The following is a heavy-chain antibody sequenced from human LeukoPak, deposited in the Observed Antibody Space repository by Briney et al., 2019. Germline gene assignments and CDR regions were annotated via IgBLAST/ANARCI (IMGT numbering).Heavy chain of an antibody. CDR3: AKDQRYYDFWSGPIDY. Sequence: GGSLRLSCAASGFTFSGYAMSWVRQAPGKGLEWVSAISGSGDNTYYADSVKGRFTISRDNSKNTLYLQMNSLRAEDTAVYYCAKDQRYYDFWSGPIDYWGQGTLVTVSS. V-gene: IGHV3-23*01. J-gene: IGHJ4*02. CDR2: ISGSGDNT. CDR1: GFTFSGYA. D-gene: IGHD3-3*01.